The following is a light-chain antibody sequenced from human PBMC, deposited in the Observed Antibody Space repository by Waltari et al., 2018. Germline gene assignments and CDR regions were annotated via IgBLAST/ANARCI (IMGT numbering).Light chain of an antibody. CDR2: GAS. V-gene: IGKV3-15*01. Sequence: ELLLRKPPATLPVSPGEGATLSCRASQSVSSNLAWYQQKPGQAPRLLIYGASTRATGIPARFSGSGSGTEFTLTISSMQSEDFAVYYCQQYNNWPLFGQGTKLEIK. CDR3: QQYNNWPL. CDR1: QSVSSN. J-gene: IGKJ2*01.